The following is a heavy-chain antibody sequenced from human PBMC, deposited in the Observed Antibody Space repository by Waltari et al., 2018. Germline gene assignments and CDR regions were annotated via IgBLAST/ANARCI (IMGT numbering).Heavy chain of an antibody. Sequence: QVQLQESGPGLVQPSETLSLTCTVSGASVDKSSYYWSWVRQPPGKGLEWIGYIYYTGTSDSNPSLKSRAAISIDTSKNQFSLRLNSVTAADTAVYYCARKALTGAAWYFDLWGRGTLVTVSS. J-gene: IGHJ2*01. CDR1: GASVDKSSYY. V-gene: IGHV4-61*01. CDR2: IYYTGTS. D-gene: IGHD3-9*01. CDR3: ARKALTGAAWYFDL.